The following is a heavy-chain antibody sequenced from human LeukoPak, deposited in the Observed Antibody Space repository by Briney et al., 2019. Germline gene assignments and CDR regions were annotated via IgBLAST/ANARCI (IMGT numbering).Heavy chain of an antibody. CDR2: IWYDGSNK. CDR1: GFTFSGYG. J-gene: IGHJ4*02. CDR3: ARDLSGSPFDY. Sequence: SGGSLRLSCAASGFTFSGYGMHWVRQAPGKGLEWVAVIWYDGSNKYYADSVKGRFTISRDNSKNTLYLHMDSLRPEDTAVYYCARDLSGSPFDYWGQGTLVTVSS. D-gene: IGHD1-26*01. V-gene: IGHV3-30*19.